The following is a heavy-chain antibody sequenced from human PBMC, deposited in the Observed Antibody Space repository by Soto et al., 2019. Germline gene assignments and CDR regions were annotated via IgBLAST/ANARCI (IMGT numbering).Heavy chain of an antibody. J-gene: IGHJ4*02. Sequence: QVQLQESGPGLVKPSQTLSLTCTVSGASISGGDYYWTWIRQPPGKGLEWIGSIYYTGNTYSNPSLQRRLXXSVDPSNNQFALRLTSVTAPDTAIYYCARATYDSSTYYLDYWGQGTLVTVSS. CDR2: IYYTGNT. V-gene: IGHV4-30-4*01. D-gene: IGHD3-22*01. CDR1: GASISGGDYY. CDR3: ARATYDSSTYYLDY.